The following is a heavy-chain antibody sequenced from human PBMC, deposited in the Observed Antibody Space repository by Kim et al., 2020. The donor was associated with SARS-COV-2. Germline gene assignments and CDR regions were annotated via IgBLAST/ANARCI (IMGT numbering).Heavy chain of an antibody. D-gene: IGHD5-18*01. CDR3: ARERRGYSYGYRGRGGRGPTMDV. CDR2: IIPIFGTA. J-gene: IGHJ6*02. Sequence: SVKVSCKASGGTFSSYAISWVRQAPGQGLEWMGGIIPIFGTANYAQKFQGRVTITADESTSTAYMELSSLRSEDTAVYYCARERRGYSYGYRGRGGRGPTMDVWGQGTTVTVSS. CDR1: GGTFSSYA. V-gene: IGHV1-69*13.